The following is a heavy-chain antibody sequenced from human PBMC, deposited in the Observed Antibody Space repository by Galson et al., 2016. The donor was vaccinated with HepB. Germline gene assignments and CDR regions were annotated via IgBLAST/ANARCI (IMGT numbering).Heavy chain of an antibody. CDR3: AKGPTGYYYYGMDV. V-gene: IGHV3-23*01. J-gene: IGHJ6*02. CDR2: IGGSGGSI. CDR1: GFTFGSYA. Sequence: SLRLSCAASGFTFGSYAMTWVRQAPGTGLEWVSGIGGSGGSINYADSVKGGFTISRDNPKNTLHLQMNSLRAEDTAVYYCAKGPTGYYYYGMDVWGQGTTVTVSS. D-gene: IGHD1-14*01.